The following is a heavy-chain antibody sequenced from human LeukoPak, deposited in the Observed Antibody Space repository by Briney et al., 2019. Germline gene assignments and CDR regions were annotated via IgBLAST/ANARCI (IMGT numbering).Heavy chain of an antibody. V-gene: IGHV4-39*07. CDR1: GGSISSGDYY. J-gene: IGHJ5*02. CDR2: INHSGST. Sequence: SETLSLTCTVSGGSISSGDYYWSWIRQPPGKGLEWIGEINHSGSTNYNPSLKSRVTISVDTSKNQFSLKLNSVTAADTAVYYCARGGDYGDYWWFDPWGQGTLVTVSS. D-gene: IGHD4-17*01. CDR3: ARGGDYGDYWWFDP.